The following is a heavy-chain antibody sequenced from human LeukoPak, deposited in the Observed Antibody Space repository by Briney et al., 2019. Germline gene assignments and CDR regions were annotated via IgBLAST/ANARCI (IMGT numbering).Heavy chain of an antibody. J-gene: IGHJ4*02. CDR1: GFTFSSNW. CDR3: VRDLGGRSGH. D-gene: IGHD1-26*01. Sequence: GGSLRLSCAAYGFTFSSNWMHWVRQAPGKGLVWVSRINEDGSTTNYADSVKGRFTISRDNAKNTLYLQTNSLRAEDTAVYYCVRDLGGRSGHWGQGTLVTVSS. CDR2: INEDGSTT. V-gene: IGHV3-74*01.